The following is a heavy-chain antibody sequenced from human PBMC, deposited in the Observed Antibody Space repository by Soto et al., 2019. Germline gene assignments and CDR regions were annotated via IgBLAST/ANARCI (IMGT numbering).Heavy chain of an antibody. CDR1: GFSFSSYS. CDR2: ISSSGSDI. V-gene: IGHV3-21*01. D-gene: IGHD3-16*01. J-gene: IGHJ4*02. CDR3: AKVGPVWGAADF. Sequence: PGGSLRLSCAASGFSFSSYSINWVRQTPGKGLEWVSCISSSGSDIYYADSAKGRFTISRDNTKNSVFLQMNSLRAEDTAVYYCAKVGPVWGAADFWGQGTPVTVS.